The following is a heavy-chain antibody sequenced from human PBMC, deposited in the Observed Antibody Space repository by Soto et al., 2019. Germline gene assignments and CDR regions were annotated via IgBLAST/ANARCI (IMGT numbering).Heavy chain of an antibody. V-gene: IGHV3-23*01. CDR3: AQSLYSLYYDSSGYGYYFDY. CDR1: GFTFSSYA. J-gene: IGHJ4*02. Sequence: PGGSLRLSCAASGFTFSSYAMSWVRQAPGKGLEWVSDISGSNSSTYYADSVKGRFTISRDNSKNTLYLQMNSLRAEDTAVYYSAQSLYSLYYDSSGYGYYFDYWGQGTLVTVSS. D-gene: IGHD3-22*01. CDR2: ISGSNSST.